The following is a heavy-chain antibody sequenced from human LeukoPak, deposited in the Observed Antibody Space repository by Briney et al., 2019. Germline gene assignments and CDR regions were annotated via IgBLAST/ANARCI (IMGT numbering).Heavy chain of an antibody. CDR2: ISGNDDTT. CDR1: GFTFSSYA. CDR3: AKGARLYSNYVNY. Sequence: PGGSLRLSCAASGFTFSSYAMSWVRQAPGKGLEWVSCISGNDDTTYYAESVRGRFAISRDNSKNILYLQMSSLRAEETATYYCAKGARLYSNYVNYWGQGTLVTVSS. D-gene: IGHD6-13*01. J-gene: IGHJ4*02. V-gene: IGHV3-23*01.